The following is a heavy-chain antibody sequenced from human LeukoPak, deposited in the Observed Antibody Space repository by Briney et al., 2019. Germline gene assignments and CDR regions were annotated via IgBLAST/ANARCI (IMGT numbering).Heavy chain of an antibody. V-gene: IGHV5-51*01. J-gene: IGHJ6*04. CDR2: IYPGDSDI. D-gene: IGHD6-19*01. CDR3: ARHSSVSGWIDSMDV. CDR1: GYSFTSYW. Sequence: GKSLKISCKGSGYSFTSYWIGWVRQMPGKGLEWMGIIYPGDSDIRYSPSFQGQVTISADKSISTAYLQWSSLKASDTAMYYCARHSSVSGWIDSMDVWGKGTTVTVSS.